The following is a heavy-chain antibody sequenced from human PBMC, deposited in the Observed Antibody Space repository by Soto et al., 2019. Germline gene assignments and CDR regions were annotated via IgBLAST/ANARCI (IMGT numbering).Heavy chain of an antibody. J-gene: IGHJ4*02. V-gene: IGHV1-46*03. CDR3: ARGVNWNDESTKFDS. Sequence: ASVKVSCKASGYTFTSYYMHWVRQAPGEGLEWKGIINPSGGSTSYAQKFQGRVTMTRDTSTSTAYMELSSLRSEDTAVYYCARGVNWNDESTKFDSWGQGTLDSVYS. CDR2: INPSGGST. D-gene: IGHD1-1*01. CDR1: GYTFTSYY.